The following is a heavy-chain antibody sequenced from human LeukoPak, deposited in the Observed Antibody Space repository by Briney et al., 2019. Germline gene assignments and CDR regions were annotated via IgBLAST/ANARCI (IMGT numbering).Heavy chain of an antibody. D-gene: IGHD3-22*01. J-gene: IGHJ3*02. CDR1: GFTFSGSA. CDR3: TRHLYDSNAFDI. Sequence: GGSLRLSCAASGFTFSGSAIHWVRQASGKGREWVGRIRSKPNSYATAYTASVKGRFTISRDDSKNTAYLQMNSLKTEDTAVYYCTRHLYDSNAFDIWGQGTMVT. CDR2: IRSKPNSYAT. V-gene: IGHV3-73*01.